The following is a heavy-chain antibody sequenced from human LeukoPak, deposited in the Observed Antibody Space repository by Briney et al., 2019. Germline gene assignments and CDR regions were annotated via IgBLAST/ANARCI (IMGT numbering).Heavy chain of an antibody. D-gene: IGHD1-1*01. Sequence: SQTLSLTCTVSGGSISSGSYYWSWIRQPAGKGLEWIGRIYTSGSTNYNPSLKSRVTISVDTSKNQFSLKLSSATAADTAVYYCARREGRNDGAFDIWGQGTMVTVSS. J-gene: IGHJ3*02. V-gene: IGHV4-61*02. CDR1: GGSISSGSYY. CDR3: ARREGRNDGAFDI. CDR2: IYTSGST.